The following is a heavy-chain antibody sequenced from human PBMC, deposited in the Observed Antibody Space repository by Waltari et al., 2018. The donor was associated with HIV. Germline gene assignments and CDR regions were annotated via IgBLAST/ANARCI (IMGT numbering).Heavy chain of an antibody. D-gene: IGHD4-17*01. J-gene: IGHJ4*02. CDR2: INYAGNT. CDR1: GDSVSSGTYY. V-gene: IGHV4-61*03. CDR3: ARAMVDYGDYPKPLDH. Sequence: QVQLQESGPGLVKPSETLSLTCTVSGDSVSSGTYYWSWIRQPPGKGLEWIGYINYAGNTNYSPSLKSRLTISIDTSKNYFSLRLSSVTAADTAVYYCARAMVDYGDYPKPLDHWGQGTLVTVSS.